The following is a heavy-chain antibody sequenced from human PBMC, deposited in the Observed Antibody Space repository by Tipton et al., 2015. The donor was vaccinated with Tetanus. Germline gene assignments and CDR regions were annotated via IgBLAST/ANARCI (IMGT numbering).Heavy chain of an antibody. CDR1: GGSFTGYY. J-gene: IGHJ3*02. CDR2: IDHTEYT. Sequence: TLSLTCAVYGGSFTGYYWSWIRQPPGKGLEWIGEIDHTEYTNYNASLESRVTISIDMSKNQFSLNLRSVTAADTSLYFCARDIYSNTRAFDIWGQGTMVTVSS. V-gene: IGHV4-34*01. D-gene: IGHD2-2*01. CDR3: ARDIYSNTRAFDI.